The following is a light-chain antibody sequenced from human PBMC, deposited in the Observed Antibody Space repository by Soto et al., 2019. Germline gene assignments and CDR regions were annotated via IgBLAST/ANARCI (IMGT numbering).Light chain of an antibody. CDR3: GSWDSSLSAYV. CDR1: NSNIGGNS. CDR2: GDN. J-gene: IGLJ1*01. V-gene: IGLV1-51*01. Sequence: QSVLTQPPSVSAAPGQKVTISCSGSNSNIGGNSVSWYQQLPGTAPKLLIYGDNKRPSGIPDRFSGSKSGTSATLGITGFQTGDEADYYCGSWDSSLSAYVFGTGTKVTVL.